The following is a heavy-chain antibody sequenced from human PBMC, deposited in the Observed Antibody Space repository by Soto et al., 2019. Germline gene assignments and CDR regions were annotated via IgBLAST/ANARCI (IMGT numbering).Heavy chain of an antibody. CDR3: ARTRTTVTWDYYYYYMDV. J-gene: IGHJ6*03. D-gene: IGHD4-4*01. CDR1: GFTFSSYS. Sequence: GGSLRLSCAASGFTFSSYSMNWVRQAPGKGLEWVSYLSSSSSTIYYADSVKGRFTISRDNAKNSLYLQMNSLRAEDTAVYYCARTRTTVTWDYYYYYMDVWGKGTTVTVSS. CDR2: LSSSSSTI. V-gene: IGHV3-48*01.